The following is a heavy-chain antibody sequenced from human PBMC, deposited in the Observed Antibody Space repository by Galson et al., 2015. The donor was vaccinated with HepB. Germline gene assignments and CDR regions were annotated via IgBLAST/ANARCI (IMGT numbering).Heavy chain of an antibody. Sequence: SLRLSCAASGFIFSSYCMSWVRQAPGKGLEWVANIKQDGSEKDYEGSVKSRFTISRDNAKNSLYLQMNRLRAEDTAVYYCAKKRLDTRNCLPNEYWGQGTLVTVSS. J-gene: IGHJ1*01. CDR2: IKQDGSEK. D-gene: IGHD5-18*01. CDR1: GFIFSSYC. V-gene: IGHV3-7*03. CDR3: AKKRLDTRNCLPNEY.